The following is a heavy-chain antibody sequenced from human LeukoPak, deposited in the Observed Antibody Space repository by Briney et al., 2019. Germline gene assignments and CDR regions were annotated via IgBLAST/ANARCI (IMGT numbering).Heavy chain of an antibody. V-gene: IGHV3-48*01. CDR2: ISSTGSTI. CDR1: GFTFSSYS. D-gene: IGHD6-6*01. CDR3: ARGSYSSSNCFDY. Sequence: GGSLRLSCAASGFTFSSYSMNWVRQAPGKGLEWVSYISSTGSTIYYADSVRGRFTISRDNAKNSLYLQMNSLRAEDTAVYYCARGSYSSSNCFDYWGQGTMVTVSS. J-gene: IGHJ4*02.